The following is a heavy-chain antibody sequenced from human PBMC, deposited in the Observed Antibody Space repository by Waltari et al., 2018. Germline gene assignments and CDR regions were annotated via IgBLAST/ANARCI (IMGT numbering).Heavy chain of an antibody. V-gene: IGHV3-15*02. J-gene: IGHJ4*02. CDR1: GFTLTYAW. CDR3: TTGTFAPSDF. D-gene: IGHD1-26*01. CDR2: IKDETEGGTT. Sequence: EVQLVESGGALGEPGGSLRLSCAASGFTLTYAWMSWVRQAPGKGLEWVCRIKDETEGGTTDYAAAVKGRFTVLRDDSKNTLYLQMNSLKIEDTGVYYCTTGTFAPSDFWGQGTLVTVSS.